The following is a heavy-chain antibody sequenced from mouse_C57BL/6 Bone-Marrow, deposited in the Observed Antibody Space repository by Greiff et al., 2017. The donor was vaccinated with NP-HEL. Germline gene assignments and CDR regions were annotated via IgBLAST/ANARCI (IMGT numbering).Heavy chain of an antibody. Sequence: VQLQQPGAELVRPGTSVKLSCKASGYTFTSYWMHWVKQRPGQGLEWIGVIDPSDSYTNYNQKFKGNATLTVDTSSSTAYMQLSSLTSEDSAVYYCARIARDYWGQGTTLTVSS. CDR3: ARIARDY. J-gene: IGHJ2*01. CDR2: IDPSDSYT. V-gene: IGHV1-59*01. CDR1: GYTFTSYW.